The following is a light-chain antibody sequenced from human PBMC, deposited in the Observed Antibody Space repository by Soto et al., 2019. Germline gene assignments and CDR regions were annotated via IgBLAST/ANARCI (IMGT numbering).Light chain of an antibody. CDR3: QPYDSSLSGWV. CDR2: GNS. J-gene: IGLJ3*02. V-gene: IGLV1-40*01. CDR1: SSNIGAGYD. Sequence: QSVLTQPPSVSGAPGQRVTISCTGSSSNIGAGYDVHWYQQLPGTAPKLLIYGNSNRPSGVPDRFSGSKSGTSASLAITGVQAEDEVDQYSQPYDSSLSGWVFGGGTKLPVL.